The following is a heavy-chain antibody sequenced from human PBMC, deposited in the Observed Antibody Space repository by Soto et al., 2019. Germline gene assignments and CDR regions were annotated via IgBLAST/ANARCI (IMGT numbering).Heavy chain of an antibody. D-gene: IGHD2-15*01. CDR1: GYTFTSYY. V-gene: IGHV1-46*01. J-gene: IGHJ6*02. CDR3: ARDGHPHCSGGSCYGPNYGMDV. Sequence: SVKVSCKASGYTFTSYYMHWVRQAPGRGLEWMGIINPSGGSTSYAQKFQGRVTMTRDTSTSTVYMELSSLRSEDTAVYYCARDGHPHCSGGSCYGPNYGMDVWGQGTTVTVSS. CDR2: INPSGGST.